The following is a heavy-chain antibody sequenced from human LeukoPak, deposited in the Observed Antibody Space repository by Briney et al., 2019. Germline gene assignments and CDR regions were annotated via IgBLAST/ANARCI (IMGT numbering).Heavy chain of an antibody. Sequence: SQTLSLTCTVSGGSISSGGYYWSWIRQHPGKGLEWIGYIYYSGSTYYNPALKRRVTISVDTSKNQFSLKLTSVTAADTAVYYCARARRRRGGRFDYWGQGTLVTVSS. D-gene: IGHD2-15*01. CDR1: GGSISSGGYY. CDR2: IYYSGST. J-gene: IGHJ4*02. CDR3: ARARRRRGGRFDY. V-gene: IGHV4-31*03.